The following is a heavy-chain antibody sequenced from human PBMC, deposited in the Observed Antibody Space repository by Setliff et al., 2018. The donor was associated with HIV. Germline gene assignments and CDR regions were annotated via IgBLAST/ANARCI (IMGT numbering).Heavy chain of an antibody. V-gene: IGHV4-59*11. Sequence: SETLSLTCTVSGGSISSHYWSWIRQPPGKGLEWIGSIYYSGSTNYNPSLKSRVTISVDTSKNQFSLKLSSVTAADTAVYYCASPREAMKPDAFDIWGQGTMVTVSS. CDR3: ASPREAMKPDAFDI. CDR2: IYYSGST. CDR1: GGSISSHY. J-gene: IGHJ3*02. D-gene: IGHD2-2*01.